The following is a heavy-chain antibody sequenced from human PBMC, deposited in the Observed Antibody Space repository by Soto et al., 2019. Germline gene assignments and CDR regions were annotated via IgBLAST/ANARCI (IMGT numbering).Heavy chain of an antibody. CDR3: ARGSDYCSSTSCYAI. CDR1: GGTFSSYT. J-gene: IGHJ4*02. Sequence: QVQLVQSGAEVKKPGSSVKVSCKASGGTFSSYTISWVRRAPGQGLEWMGRIIPILGIANYAQKFQGRVTITADKSTSTAYMELSSLRSEDTAVYYCARGSDYCSSTSCYAIWGQGTLVTVSS. CDR2: IIPILGIA. V-gene: IGHV1-69*02. D-gene: IGHD2-2*01.